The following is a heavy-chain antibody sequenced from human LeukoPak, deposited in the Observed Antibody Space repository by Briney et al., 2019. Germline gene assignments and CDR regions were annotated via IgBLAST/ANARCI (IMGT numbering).Heavy chain of an antibody. CDR1: GGSFSGYY. J-gene: IGHJ6*03. V-gene: IGHV4-34*01. CDR3: ARPRRYYDKRRDYYYYMDV. CDR2: INHSGST. D-gene: IGHD3-22*01. Sequence: PSETLSLTCAVYGGSFSGYYWSWIRQPPGKGLEWIGEINHSGSTNYNPSLKSRVTISVDTSKNQFSLKLSSVTAADTAVYYCARPRRYYDKRRDYYYYMDVWGKGTTVTVSS.